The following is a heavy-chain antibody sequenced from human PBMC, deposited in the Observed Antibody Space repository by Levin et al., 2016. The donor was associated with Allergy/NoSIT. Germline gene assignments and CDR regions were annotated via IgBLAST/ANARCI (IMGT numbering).Heavy chain of an antibody. J-gene: IGHJ3*02. V-gene: IGHV1-69*01. CDR2: IIPIFGTA. D-gene: IGHD4-11*01. Sequence: WVRQAPGQGLEWMGGIIPIFGTANYAQKFQGRVTITADESTSTAYMELSSLRSEDTAVYYCARARRNYVAFRDAFDIWGQGTMVTVSS. CDR3: ARARRNYVAFRDAFDI.